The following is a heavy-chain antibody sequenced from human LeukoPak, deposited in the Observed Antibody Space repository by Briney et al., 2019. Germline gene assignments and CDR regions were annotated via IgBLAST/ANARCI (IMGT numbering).Heavy chain of an antibody. D-gene: IGHD3-3*01. CDR2: IYYSGST. J-gene: IGHJ4*02. CDR3: ARVALEWLSPFDY. CDR1: GGSLSSGDYY. V-gene: IGHV4-30-4*01. Sequence: PSETLSLTCTASGGSLSSGDYYWSWIRQPPGKGLEWIGYIYYSGSTYYNPSLKSRVTISVDTSKNQFSLKLSSVTAADTAVYYCARVALEWLSPFDYWGQGTLVTVSS.